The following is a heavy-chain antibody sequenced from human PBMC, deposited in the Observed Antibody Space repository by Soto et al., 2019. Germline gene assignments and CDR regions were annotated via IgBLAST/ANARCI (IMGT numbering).Heavy chain of an antibody. D-gene: IGHD6-19*01. CDR1: GGTFSSYT. J-gene: IGHJ4*02. Sequence: QVQLVQSGAEVKKPGSSVKVSCKASGGTFSSYTISWVRQAPGQGLEWMARIIPILGIANYAQKFQGRVTIAAGKPTSTDYMELSLLRSEDTAVYYCARATRVSVAGTSLDYWGQVTLVTVSS. CDR3: ARATRVSVAGTSLDY. CDR2: IIPILGIA. V-gene: IGHV1-69*02.